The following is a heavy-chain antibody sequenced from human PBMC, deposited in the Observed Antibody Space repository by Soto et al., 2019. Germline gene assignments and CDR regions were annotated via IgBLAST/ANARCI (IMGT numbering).Heavy chain of an antibody. D-gene: IGHD4-4*01. J-gene: IGHJ4*02. V-gene: IGHV1-69*13. CDR2: IIPIFGTA. CDR3: ARDGPDYSNPD. Sequence: ASVEVSCTASGGTFSSYAISWVRQAPGQGLEWMGGIIPIFGTANYAQKFQGRVTITADESTSTAYMELSSLRSEDTAVYYCARDGPDYSNPDWGQGTLVTVSS. CDR1: GGTFSSYA.